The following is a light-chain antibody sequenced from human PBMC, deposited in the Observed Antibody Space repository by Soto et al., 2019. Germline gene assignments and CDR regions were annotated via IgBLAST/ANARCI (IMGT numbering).Light chain of an antibody. J-gene: IGKJ1*01. CDR1: QSVSTN. CDR2: GAS. CDR3: QQYNNWPPWT. V-gene: IGKV3-15*01. Sequence: EIVMTQSPATLSVSPGERATLSCRASQSVSTNLAWYQQKPGQALRLLVYGASTRATGIPARFSGSGSRTEFTLTISSLQSEDFAIYYCQQYNNWPPWTFGQGTKVEIK.